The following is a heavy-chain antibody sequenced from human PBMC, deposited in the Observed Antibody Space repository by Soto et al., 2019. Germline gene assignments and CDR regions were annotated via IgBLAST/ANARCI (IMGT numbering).Heavy chain of an antibody. J-gene: IGHJ5*02. D-gene: IGHD3-10*01. CDR3: LMGNSPSST. V-gene: IGHV3-7*02. CDR1: GFNFGYFW. CDR2: INQDGTKK. Sequence: EVQVVESGGGVVQPGGSLRLSCATSGFNFGYFWLNWIRQAPGRGLEWVANINQDGTKKNYVDSVKGRFTISRDNAQKSLYLQINNLRTEDTAMYYCLMGNSPSSTWGQGTLVTVSS.